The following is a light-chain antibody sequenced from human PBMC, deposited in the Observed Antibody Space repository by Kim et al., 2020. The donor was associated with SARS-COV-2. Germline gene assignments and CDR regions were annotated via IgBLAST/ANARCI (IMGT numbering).Light chain of an antibody. CDR2: MAS. CDR3: QQYNSYPLS. CDR1: QSITNW. Sequence: ASVGDRITITCRASQSITNWLAWYQQKLGRAPKLLIYMASTLESGVPSRFSGSGSGTDFTLTISSLQPDDSASYYCQQYNSYPLSFGGGTKVEIK. V-gene: IGKV1-5*03. J-gene: IGKJ4*01.